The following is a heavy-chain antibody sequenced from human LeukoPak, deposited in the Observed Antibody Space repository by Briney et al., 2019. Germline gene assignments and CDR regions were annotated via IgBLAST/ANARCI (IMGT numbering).Heavy chain of an antibody. D-gene: IGHD3-22*01. J-gene: IGHJ3*02. Sequence: GGSLRLSCAASGFTFDDYAMHWVRQAPGRGLEWVSSISWNSGSIAYADSVKGRFTISRDNSKNTLYLQMGSLRAEDMAVYYCASLYYYDSSGYHDAFDIWGQGTMVTVSS. V-gene: IGHV3-9*03. CDR2: ISWNSGSI. CDR1: GFTFDDYA. CDR3: ASLYYYDSSGYHDAFDI.